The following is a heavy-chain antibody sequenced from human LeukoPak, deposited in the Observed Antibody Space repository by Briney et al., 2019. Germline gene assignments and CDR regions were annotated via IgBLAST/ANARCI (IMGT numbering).Heavy chain of an antibody. CDR3: AKRYCSSSSCSLFDY. D-gene: IGHD2-2*01. V-gene: IGHV3-23*01. J-gene: IGHJ4*02. Sequence: PGGSLRLSYAASGFTFSSYAMSWVRQAPGKGLEWVSAISGSGGSTYYVDSVKGRFTISRDNSKNTLYLQMNSLRAEDTAVYYCAKRYCSSSSCSLFDYWGQGTLVTVSS. CDR1: GFTFSSYA. CDR2: ISGSGGST.